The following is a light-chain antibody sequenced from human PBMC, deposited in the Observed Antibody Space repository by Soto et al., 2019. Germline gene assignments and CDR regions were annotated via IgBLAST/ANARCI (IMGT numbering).Light chain of an antibody. CDR1: ERIDSN. J-gene: IGKJ1*01. CDR2: GAS. CDR3: QQFNNWPQT. Sequence: EIVMTQSPGTLSVSPGERVTLSCRASERIDSNLAWYQQKPGQAPRLLIYGASTRASDIPARFSGSGSGTEFTLTISSLQSEDFAVYYCQQFNNWPQTVGQGTKVDSK. V-gene: IGKV3-15*01.